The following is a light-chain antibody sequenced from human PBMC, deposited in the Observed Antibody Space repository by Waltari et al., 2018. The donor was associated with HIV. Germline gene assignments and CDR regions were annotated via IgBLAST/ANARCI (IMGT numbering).Light chain of an antibody. Sequence: DFQMTQSPSSLSASFGDRVTITCRASQSIAGYLNWYHHRLGRATRLLIYGASTLQSGVPSRFSGRGSGTDFTLTISTLQPEDFGTYYCQQTYSTSRTFGGGTKVEIK. CDR1: QSIAGY. V-gene: IGKV1-39*01. J-gene: IGKJ4*01. CDR3: QQTYSTSRT. CDR2: GAS.